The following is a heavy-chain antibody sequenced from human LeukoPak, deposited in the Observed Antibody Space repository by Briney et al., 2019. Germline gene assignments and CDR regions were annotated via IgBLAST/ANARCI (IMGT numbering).Heavy chain of an antibody. D-gene: IGHD1-26*01. CDR2: INSSSSYN. Sequence: PGESLRLSCAASGFTFSIYSMNWVRQAPGKGLEWVSSINSSSSYNYYADSVKGRFTIFRDNARNSVYLQMNSLRVEDRAVYYCARDPAARSGNYSYHGMDVWGLGTTVTVSS. CDR3: ARDPAARSGNYSYHGMDV. CDR1: GFTFSIYS. J-gene: IGHJ6*02. V-gene: IGHV3-21*01.